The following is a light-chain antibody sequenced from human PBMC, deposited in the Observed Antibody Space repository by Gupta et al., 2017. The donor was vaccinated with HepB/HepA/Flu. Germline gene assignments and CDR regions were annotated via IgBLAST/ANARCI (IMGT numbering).Light chain of an antibody. Sequence: DIQLTPSPSSLSASVGDRVTITCRASQGISSSLSWYQQKPGTAPKLLIYRAFSLQSGVPSRFSGSGSGTDFTLTITSLQPEDSATYYCQQTDRTPYTFGQGTXVDFK. V-gene: IGKV1-39*01. CDR2: RAF. CDR3: QQTDRTPYT. J-gene: IGKJ2*01. CDR1: QGISSS.